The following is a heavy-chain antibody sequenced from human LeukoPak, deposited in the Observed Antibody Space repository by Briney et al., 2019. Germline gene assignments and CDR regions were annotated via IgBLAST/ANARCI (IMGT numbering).Heavy chain of an antibody. Sequence: SETLPLTCTVSGGSVSSGSYYWSWIRQPPGKGLEWIGYIYYSGSTNYNPSLKSRVTISVDTSKNQFSLKLSSVTAADTAVYYCARDQHGDYEGGFDYWGQGTLVTVSS. CDR1: GGSVSSGSYY. CDR2: IYYSGST. J-gene: IGHJ4*02. CDR3: ARDQHGDYEGGFDY. V-gene: IGHV4-61*01. D-gene: IGHD4-17*01.